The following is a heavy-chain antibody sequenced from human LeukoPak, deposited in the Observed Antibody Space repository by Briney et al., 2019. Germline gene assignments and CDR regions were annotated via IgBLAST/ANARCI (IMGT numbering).Heavy chain of an antibody. J-gene: IGHJ4*02. Sequence: PGGSLRLSCAASGFTFSSYSMNWVHQAPGKGLEWVSSISSSSSYIYYADSVKGRFTISRDNAKNSLYLQMNSLRAEDTAVYYCARFRRDGYNSPYWGQGTLVTVSS. V-gene: IGHV3-21*01. CDR1: GFTFSSYS. CDR2: ISSSSSYI. CDR3: ARFRRDGYNSPY. D-gene: IGHD5-24*01.